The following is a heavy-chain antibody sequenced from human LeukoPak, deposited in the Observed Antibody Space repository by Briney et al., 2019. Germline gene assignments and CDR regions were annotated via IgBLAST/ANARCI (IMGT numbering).Heavy chain of an antibody. V-gene: IGHV1-69*01. Sequence: ASVKVSCKASGGTFSSYAISWVRQAPGQGLEWMGGIIPIFDTANYAQKFQGRVTITADESTSTAYMELSSLRSEDTAVYYCASSAVAGMQGTFDYWGQGTLVTVSS. CDR2: IIPIFDTA. D-gene: IGHD6-19*01. CDR1: GGTFSSYA. CDR3: ASSAVAGMQGTFDY. J-gene: IGHJ4*02.